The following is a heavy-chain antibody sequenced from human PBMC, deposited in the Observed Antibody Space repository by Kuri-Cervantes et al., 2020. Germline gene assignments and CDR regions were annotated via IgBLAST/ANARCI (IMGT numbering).Heavy chain of an antibody. J-gene: IGHJ4*02. V-gene: IGHV3-23*01. CDR3: AKDQTSGYGTFDY. D-gene: IGHD3-22*01. CDR1: GFTFSKHA. Sequence: GGSLRLSCAASGFTFSKHAMNWVRQAPGQGLEWVSTISIISGSTYYADSVKGRFTISRDNSKNTLYLQMNSLRAEDTAIYYCAKDQTSGYGTFDYWGQGTLVTVSS. CDR2: ISIISGST.